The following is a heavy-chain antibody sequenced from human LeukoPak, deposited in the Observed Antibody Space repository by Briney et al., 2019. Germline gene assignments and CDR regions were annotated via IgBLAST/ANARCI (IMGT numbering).Heavy chain of an antibody. CDR3: AIIWFGEKYYFDY. D-gene: IGHD3-10*01. CDR1: GYTFASYG. J-gene: IGHJ4*02. Sequence: ASVKVSCKASGYTFASYGISWVRQAPGQGLEWMGWISAYNGNTNYAQKLQGRVTMTTDTSTSTAYKELRSLRSDDTAVYYCAIIWFGEKYYFDYWGQGTLVTVSS. V-gene: IGHV1-18*01. CDR2: ISAYNGNT.